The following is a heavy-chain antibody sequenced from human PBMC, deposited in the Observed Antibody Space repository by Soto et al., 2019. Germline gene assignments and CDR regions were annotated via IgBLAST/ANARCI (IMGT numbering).Heavy chain of an antibody. CDR3: ARDLMGYAMDV. CDR1: GFTLGSAR. D-gene: IGHD2-8*01. CDR2: IGGSGTPI. V-gene: IGHV3-48*03. Sequence: GGSLRLSCAASGFTLGSARMDWVRQAPGKGQEWVSYIGGSGTPIYYADSVKGRFTISKDNAQNSLYLQMNSLRAEDTAVYYCARDLMGYAMDVWGQGTTVTVSS. J-gene: IGHJ6*02.